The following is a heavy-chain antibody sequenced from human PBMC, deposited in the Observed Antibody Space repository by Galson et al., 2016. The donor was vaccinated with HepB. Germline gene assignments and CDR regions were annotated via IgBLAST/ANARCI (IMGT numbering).Heavy chain of an antibody. J-gene: IGHJ3*02. D-gene: IGHD3-3*01. V-gene: IGHV1-18*04. CDR3: ARGFWQGAFDI. Sequence: SCKASGYTFASYGITWVRQAPGQGLEWMGWISAYNGNRNYAQRLQDRVSMTTDTSTSTAYMELRSLRSDDTAVYYCARGFWQGAFDIWGQGTLLIVSS. CDR2: ISAYNGNR. CDR1: GYTFASYG.